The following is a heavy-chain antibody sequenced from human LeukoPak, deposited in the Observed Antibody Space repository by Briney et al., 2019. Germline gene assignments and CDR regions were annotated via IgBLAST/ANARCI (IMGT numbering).Heavy chain of an antibody. CDR1: GKSFSGHF. CDR2: ISDNGRT. J-gene: IGHJ4*02. V-gene: IGHV4-34*01. CDR3: ARCVKAKVVQSRCYYDS. D-gene: IGHD2-15*01. Sequence: SETLSLTCAVYGKSFSGHFWSWIRQAPEKGLEWIGEISDNGRTHTNLSLESRVTVSIDTSKNQFSLRLTSVTAADRAVYYCARCVKAKVVQSRCYYDSWGQGTLVTVSS.